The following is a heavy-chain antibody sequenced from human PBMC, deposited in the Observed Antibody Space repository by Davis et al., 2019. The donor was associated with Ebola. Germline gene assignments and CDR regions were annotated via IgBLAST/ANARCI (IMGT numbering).Heavy chain of an antibody. CDR1: GGSISSSSYY. J-gene: IGHJ6*04. CDR2: IYHSEFT. V-gene: IGHV4-61*05. D-gene: IGHD3-10*01. CDR3: ASFGGSGEFNHYYGMDV. Sequence: MPSETLSLTCTVSGGSISSSSYYWSWIRQPPGKGLEWIGYIYHSEFTDSNPSLKSRVTISVDTSKNQFSLKLNSVTAADTAVYYCASFGGSGEFNHYYGMDVWGKGTTVTVSS.